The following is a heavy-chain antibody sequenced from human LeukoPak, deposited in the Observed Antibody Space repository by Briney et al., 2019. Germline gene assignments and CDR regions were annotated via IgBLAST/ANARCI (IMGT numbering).Heavy chain of an antibody. Sequence: GGSLRLSCAASGFTFSSYGMHWVRQAPGKGLEWVAIIWYDGSNKYYADSVKGRFTISRDNSKNTLYLQTNSLRAEDTAVYYCARDLKYSSSWYPSANYYYGMDVWGQGTTVTVSS. CDR3: ARDLKYSSSWYPSANYYYGMDV. J-gene: IGHJ6*02. CDR2: IWYDGSNK. V-gene: IGHV3-33*01. CDR1: GFTFSSYG. D-gene: IGHD6-13*01.